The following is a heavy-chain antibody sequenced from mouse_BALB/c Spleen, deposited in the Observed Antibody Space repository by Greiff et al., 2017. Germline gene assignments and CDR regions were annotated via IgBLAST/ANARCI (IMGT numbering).Heavy chain of an antibody. V-gene: IGHV3-2*02. CDR2: ISYSGST. CDR1: GYSITSDYA. J-gene: IGHJ4*01. D-gene: IGHD1-2*01. Sequence: EVQLQESGPGLVKPSQSLSLTCTVTGYSITSDYAWNWIRQFPGNKLEWMGYISYSGSTSYNPSLKSRISITRDTSKNQFFLQLNSVTTEDTATYYCARGGISLLRPYAMDYWGQGTSVTVSS. CDR3: ARGGISLLRPYAMDY.